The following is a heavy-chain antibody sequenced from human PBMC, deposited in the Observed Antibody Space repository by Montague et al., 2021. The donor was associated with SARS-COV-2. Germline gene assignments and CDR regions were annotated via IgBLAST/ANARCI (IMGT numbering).Heavy chain of an antibody. CDR2: IYTSGST. Sequence: TLSLTCTVSGGSISSGSHYWSWIRQPAGKGLEWIGRIYTSGSTNYNPSLKSRVTISVDTSKNQFSLKLSSVTAADTAVYYCARDFGGDFDWSGYYYYYGMDVWGQGTTVTVSS. J-gene: IGHJ6*02. CDR3: ARDFGGDFDWSGYYYYYGMDV. V-gene: IGHV4-61*02. CDR1: GGSISSGSHY. D-gene: IGHD3-9*01.